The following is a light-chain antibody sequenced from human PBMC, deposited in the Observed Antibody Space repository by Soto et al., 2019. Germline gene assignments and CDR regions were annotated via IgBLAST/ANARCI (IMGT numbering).Light chain of an antibody. Sequence: EIVLTQSPATLSVSPGERATLSCRASQGVSSNLAWYQQKPGQGPRLLIYGASTRATGIPARFSGSGSGTEFTLNISSLQPEDFARYYCQQYNNWPPRGTFGQGTKVEFK. V-gene: IGKV3-15*01. CDR2: GAS. J-gene: IGKJ1*01. CDR3: QQYNNWPPRGT. CDR1: QGVSSN.